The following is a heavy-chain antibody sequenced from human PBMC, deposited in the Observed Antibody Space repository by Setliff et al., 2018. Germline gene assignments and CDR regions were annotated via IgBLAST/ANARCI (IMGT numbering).Heavy chain of an antibody. V-gene: IGHV4-4*07. CDR3: AKEHVVISFVTNTHHHYGMDV. Sequence: SETLSLTCSVSSGSMRNYYWIWIRQPAGEGLEWIGRIYTSGSTNYNPSLKSRVSISADTSMNHFSLRMTSVSAADTAVYYCAKEHVVISFVTNTHHHYGMDVWGQGATVTVSS. D-gene: IGHD2-8*01. CDR2: IYTSGST. J-gene: IGHJ6*02. CDR1: SGSMRNYY.